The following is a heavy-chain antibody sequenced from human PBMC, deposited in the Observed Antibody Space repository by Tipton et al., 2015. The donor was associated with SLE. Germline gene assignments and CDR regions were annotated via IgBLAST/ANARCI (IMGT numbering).Heavy chain of an antibody. Sequence: TLSLTCTVSGGSISSYYWSWIRQPPGKGLEWIGYVYFSGGTNYNPSLKSRVTISVDTSKNQFSLTLRSVTAADTAVYYCARRQSSSWSHFDYWGQGILVAVSS. J-gene: IGHJ4*02. CDR1: GGSISSYY. CDR2: VYFSGGT. V-gene: IGHV4-59*07. CDR3: ARRQSSSWSHFDY. D-gene: IGHD2-2*01.